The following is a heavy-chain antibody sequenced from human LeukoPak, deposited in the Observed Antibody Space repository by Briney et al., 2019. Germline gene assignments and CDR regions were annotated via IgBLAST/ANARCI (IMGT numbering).Heavy chain of an antibody. Sequence: GGSLRFSCAASGFTFSSYWMHWVRQAPGKGLVWVSRINSDGSSTSYADSVKGRFTISRDNAKNTLYLQMNSLRAEDTAVYYCASPRYSSSWYGDDYWGQGTLVTVSS. J-gene: IGHJ4*02. CDR3: ASPRYSSSWYGDDY. CDR2: INSDGSST. CDR1: GFTFSSYW. V-gene: IGHV3-74*01. D-gene: IGHD6-13*01.